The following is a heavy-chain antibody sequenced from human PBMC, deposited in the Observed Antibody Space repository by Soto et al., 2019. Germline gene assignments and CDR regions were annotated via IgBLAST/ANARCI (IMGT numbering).Heavy chain of an antibody. CDR3: ARDVGGLGLR. CDR1: GCSISSGGYY. J-gene: IGHJ4*02. V-gene: IGHV4-31*03. CDR2: IYYSGST. Sequence: SETLSLTCTVSGCSISSGGYYWSWIRQHPGKGLEWIGYIYYSGSTYYNPSLKSRVTISVDTSKNQFSLKLSSVTAADTAGYYCARDVGGLGLRWGQGTLVTVSS. D-gene: IGHD3-16*01.